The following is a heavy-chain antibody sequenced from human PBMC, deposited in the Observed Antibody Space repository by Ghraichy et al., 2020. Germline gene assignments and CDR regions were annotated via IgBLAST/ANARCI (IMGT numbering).Heavy chain of an antibody. V-gene: IGHV3-15*01. D-gene: IGHD5-18*01. J-gene: IGHJ6*02. CDR1: GFTFSNAW. Sequence: GGSLRLSCAVSGFTFSNAWMSWVRQAPGKGLEWVGRIKSKTDGGTTDYAAPVKGRFTISRDDSKNTLYLQMNSLKTEDTAVYYCTTDLDTAMVRLVYYGMDVWGQGTTVTVSS. CDR3: TTDLDTAMVRLVYYGMDV. CDR2: IKSKTDGGTT.